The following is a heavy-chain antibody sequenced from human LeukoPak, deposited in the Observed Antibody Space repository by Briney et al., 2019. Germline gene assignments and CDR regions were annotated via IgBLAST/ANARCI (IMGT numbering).Heavy chain of an antibody. CDR1: GYTFTSYY. CDR3: ARSYWGGDCSSGYSDY. D-gene: IGHD2-21*02. J-gene: IGHJ4*02. CDR2: INPSGGST. Sequence: GASVKVSCKASGYTFTSYYMHWVRQAPGQGLEWMGIINPSGGSTTYAQKFQGRVTMTRDTSTSTIYMELGSLRSEDTAVYYCARSYWGGDCSSGYSDYWGQGTLVTVSS. V-gene: IGHV1-46*01.